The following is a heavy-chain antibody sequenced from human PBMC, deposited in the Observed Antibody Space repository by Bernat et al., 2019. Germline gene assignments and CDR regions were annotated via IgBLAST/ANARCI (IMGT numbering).Heavy chain of an antibody. CDR3: ARVPYYDGTTYYRTAFDI. V-gene: IGHV3-66*01. CDR1: GFTVSSYY. CDR2: IYNGGNT. J-gene: IGHJ3*02. Sequence: EVQLVESGGGLVQPGGSLRLSCAASGFTVSSYYMSWVRQAPGKGLEWVSIIYNGGNTYYADSVKGRFTISRDNSKNTLYLQMNSLRAEDTDVYYCARVPYYDGTTYYRTAFDIWGQGTMVTVSS. D-gene: IGHD3-22*01.